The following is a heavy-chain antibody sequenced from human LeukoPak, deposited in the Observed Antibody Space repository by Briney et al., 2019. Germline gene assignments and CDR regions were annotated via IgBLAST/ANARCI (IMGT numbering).Heavy chain of an antibody. CDR1: GYAFTDYY. CDR2: INPKSGDT. CDR3: ARDWLLRYSQGGLDY. V-gene: IGHV1-2*02. D-gene: IGHD3-9*01. Sequence: SVKVSCKASGYAFTDYYIHWVRQAPGQGLEWMGWINPKSGDTNYAEKFQGRVTMTRDTSITTAYMAVSSLRSGDTAVYYCARDWLLRYSQGGLDYWGQGTLVTVSS. J-gene: IGHJ4*02.